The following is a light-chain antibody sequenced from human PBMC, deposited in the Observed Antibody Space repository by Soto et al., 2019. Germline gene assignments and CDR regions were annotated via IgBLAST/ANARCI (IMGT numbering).Light chain of an antibody. CDR1: SSDVGGYNY. V-gene: IGLV2-14*01. Sequence: LTQPASVSGSPGQSITISCTGTSSDVGGYNYVSWYQQHPGKAPKLIIYEVSNRPSGVSNRFSGSKSGNTASLTISGLQAEDEADYYCSSYTRSNTYVFGTGTKVTVL. J-gene: IGLJ1*01. CDR3: SSYTRSNTYV. CDR2: EVS.